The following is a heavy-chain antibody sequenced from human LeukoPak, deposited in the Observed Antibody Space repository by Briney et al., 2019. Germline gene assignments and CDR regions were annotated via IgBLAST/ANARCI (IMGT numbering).Heavy chain of an antibody. CDR1: GGSISSSSYY. D-gene: IGHD6-13*01. CDR3: ARHSSSRYSSSWRVQSANNWFDP. CDR2: IYYSGST. V-gene: IGHV4-61*01. J-gene: IGHJ5*02. Sequence: SETLSLTCTVSGGSISSSSYYWSWIRQPPGKGLEWIGYIYYSGSTNYNPSLKSRVTISVDTSKNQFSLKLSSVTAADTAVYYCARHSSSRYSSSWRVQSANNWFDPWGQGTLVTVSS.